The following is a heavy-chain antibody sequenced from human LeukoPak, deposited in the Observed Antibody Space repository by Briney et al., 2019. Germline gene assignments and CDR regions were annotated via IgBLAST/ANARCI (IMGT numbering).Heavy chain of an antibody. V-gene: IGHV1-18*01. CDR1: GYTFTSYG. Sequence: ASVKVSCKASGYTFTSYGISWVRQAPGQGLEWMGWISAYNGNTNYAQMLQGRVTMTTDTSTSTAYMELRSLRSDDTAVYYCARDSVVPAADDAFDIWGQGTMVTVSS. D-gene: IGHD2-2*01. CDR3: ARDSVVPAADDAFDI. CDR2: ISAYNGNT. J-gene: IGHJ3*02.